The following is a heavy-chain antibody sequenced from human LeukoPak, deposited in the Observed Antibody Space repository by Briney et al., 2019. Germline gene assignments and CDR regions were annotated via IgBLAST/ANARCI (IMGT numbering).Heavy chain of an antibody. V-gene: IGHV5-51*01. D-gene: IGHD3-10*01. Sequence: GESLKISCKGSGYTFTTYWIGWVRQMPGKGLEWMGIINPSDSDSRYSPSFQGQVTISADKSITTAYLQWRSLKASDTAMYYCAITQTGDTPDYWGQGTLVTVSS. CDR3: AITQTGDTPDY. J-gene: IGHJ4*02. CDR1: GYTFTTYW. CDR2: INPSDSDS.